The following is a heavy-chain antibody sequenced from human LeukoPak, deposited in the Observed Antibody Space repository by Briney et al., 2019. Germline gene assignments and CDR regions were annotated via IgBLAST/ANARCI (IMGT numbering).Heavy chain of an antibody. CDR3: ARLPIVVITSGGY. J-gene: IGHJ4*02. CDR2: IYSDGST. V-gene: IGHV3-53*01. CDR1: GFTVSSNY. Sequence: PGGSLRLSCAASGFTVSSNYMTWVRQAPGEGLEWLSVIYSDGSTYYADSVKGRFTILRDNSKNTLYLQMNSLRAEDAAVYYCARLPIVVITSGGYWGQGTLVTASS. D-gene: IGHD3-22*01.